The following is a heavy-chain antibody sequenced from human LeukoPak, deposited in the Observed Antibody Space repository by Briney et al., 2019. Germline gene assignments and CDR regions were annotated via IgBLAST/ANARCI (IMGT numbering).Heavy chain of an antibody. D-gene: IGHD4-11*01. Sequence: PGGSLRLSCAASGFTLSSSAMSWVRQAPGKGLEWVSTISGGGSSTYYADSVKGRFTISRDNSKNTLYLQMNSLRAEDTAVYYCAKGGNYGAFDMWGQGTMVTVSS. V-gene: IGHV3-23*01. CDR1: GFTLSSSA. CDR3: AKGGNYGAFDM. CDR2: ISGGGSST. J-gene: IGHJ3*02.